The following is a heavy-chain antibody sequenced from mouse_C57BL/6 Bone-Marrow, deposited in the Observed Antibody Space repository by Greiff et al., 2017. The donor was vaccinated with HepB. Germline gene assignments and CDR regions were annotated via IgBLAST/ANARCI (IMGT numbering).Heavy chain of an antibody. CDR2: IYPRSGNT. Sequence: QVQLQQSGAELARPGASVKLSCKASGYTFTSYGISWVKQRTGQGLEWIGEIYPRSGNTYYNEKFKGKATLTADKSSSTAYMELRSLTSEDSAVYFCARYDYGYDEGLAYWGQGTLVTVSA. J-gene: IGHJ3*01. CDR1: GYTFTSYG. D-gene: IGHD2-2*01. CDR3: ARYDYGYDEGLAY. V-gene: IGHV1-81*01.